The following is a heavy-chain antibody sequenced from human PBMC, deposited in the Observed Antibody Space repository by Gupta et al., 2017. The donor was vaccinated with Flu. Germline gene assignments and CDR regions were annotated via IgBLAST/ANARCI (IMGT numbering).Heavy chain of an antibody. CDR3: ARGLLLKLPREINWFDP. CDR1: GGSISSGSYY. Sequence: PSQTLSLTCTVSGGSISSGSYYWSWIRQPAGKGLEWIGRIYTSGSTNYNPSLKSRVTISVDTSKNQFSLKLSSVTAADTAVYYCARGLLLKLPREINWFDPWGQGTLVTVSS. V-gene: IGHV4-61*02. D-gene: IGHD2-15*01. J-gene: IGHJ5*02. CDR2: IYTSGST.